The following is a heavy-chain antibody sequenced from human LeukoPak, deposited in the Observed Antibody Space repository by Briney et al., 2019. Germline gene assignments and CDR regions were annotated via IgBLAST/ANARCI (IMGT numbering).Heavy chain of an antibody. Sequence: GESLKISCKGSGYSFTSYWIGWVRQMPGKGLEWMGIIYPGDSDTRYSPSFQGQVTISADKSISTAYLQWSSLRASDTAMYYCARVEQWPVEHYYMDVWGKGTTVTVSS. CDR3: ARVEQWPVEHYYMDV. J-gene: IGHJ6*03. D-gene: IGHD6-19*01. CDR1: GYSFTSYW. CDR2: IYPGDSDT. V-gene: IGHV5-51*01.